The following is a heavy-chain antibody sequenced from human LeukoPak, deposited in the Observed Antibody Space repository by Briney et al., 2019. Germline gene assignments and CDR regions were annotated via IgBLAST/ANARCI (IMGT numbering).Heavy chain of an antibody. D-gene: IGHD5-18*01. CDR1: GYTFTGYY. V-gene: IGHV1-2*02. CDR2: IHPNSGAT. CDR3: ARNTAPGYGLDV. J-gene: IGHJ6*02. Sequence: ASVKASCKASGYTFTGYYIHWVRQAPGQGFEWMGWIHPNSGATGYAQNFQGRVSMTRDTSISTAYMDLSRLRSDGTAVCYCARNTAPGYGLDVWGQGTPVTVSS.